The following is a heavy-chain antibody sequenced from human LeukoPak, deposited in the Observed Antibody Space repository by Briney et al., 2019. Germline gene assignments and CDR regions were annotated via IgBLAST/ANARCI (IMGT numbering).Heavy chain of an antibody. V-gene: IGHV4-34*01. J-gene: IGHJ5*02. D-gene: IGHD6-6*01. Sequence: GSLRLSCAASGFSFSSYSMNWVRQPPGKGLEWIGEINHSGSTNYNPSLKSRVTISVDTSKNQFSLKLSSVTTADTAVYYCARARGVYSSSSRWFDPWGQGTLVTVSS. CDR3: ARARGVYSSSSRWFDP. CDR2: INHSGST. CDR1: GFSFSSYS.